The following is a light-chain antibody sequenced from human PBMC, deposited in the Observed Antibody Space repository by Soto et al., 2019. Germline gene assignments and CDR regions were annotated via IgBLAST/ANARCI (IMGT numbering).Light chain of an antibody. CDR1: YSNIENNY. Sequence: SVLTQPPSISATPGQKGTISCSGSYSNIENNYVSWYQQLPGTAPKLHLYDTPERHPGIPERFSGSKSGSSAPLGITVLQPGDEAEYYGGIWDSGLSAGVFGTGTKVTGL. CDR3: GIWDSGLSAGV. J-gene: IGLJ1*01. V-gene: IGLV1-51*01. CDR2: DTP.